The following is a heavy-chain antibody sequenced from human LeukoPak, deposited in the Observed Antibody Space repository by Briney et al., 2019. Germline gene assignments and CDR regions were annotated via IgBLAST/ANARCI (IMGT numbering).Heavy chain of an antibody. V-gene: IGHV3-53*01. CDR2: IYSGGST. J-gene: IGHJ4*02. Sequence: GGSLRLSCAASGFTVSSNYMSWVRQVPGKGLEWVSVIYSGGSTYYADSVKGRFTISRDNSKNTLYLQMNSLRAEDTAVYYCARAQRDGYNDYWGQGTLVTVSS. D-gene: IGHD5-24*01. CDR3: ARAQRDGYNDY. CDR1: GFTVSSNY.